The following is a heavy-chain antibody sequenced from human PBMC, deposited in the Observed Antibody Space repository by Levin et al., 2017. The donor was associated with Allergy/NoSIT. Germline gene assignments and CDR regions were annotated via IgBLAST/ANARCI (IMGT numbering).Heavy chain of an antibody. J-gene: IGHJ2*01. D-gene: IGHD2-21*02. V-gene: IGHV3-23*01. CDR1: GFTFSSYA. CDR2: ISGSGGST. Sequence: GGSLRLSCAASGFTFSSYAMSWVRQAPGKGLEWVSAISGSGGSTYYADSVKGRFTISRDNSKNTLYLQMNSLRAEDTAVYYCASPKEAYCGGDCPRYFDLWGRGTLVTVSS. CDR3: ASPKEAYCGGDCPRYFDL.